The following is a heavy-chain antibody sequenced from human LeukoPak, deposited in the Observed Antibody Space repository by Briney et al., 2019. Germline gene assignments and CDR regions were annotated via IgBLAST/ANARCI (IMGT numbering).Heavy chain of an antibody. D-gene: IGHD6-13*01. CDR3: ARGQPPSYYDMDV. J-gene: IGHJ6*02. V-gene: IGHV3-23*01. Sequence: TGGSLRLSCAASGFTFSSYAMSWVRQAPGKGLEWVSSISGSGGSTYYADSVKGRFTISRDNSKNTLYLQMSSLRAEDTALYYCARGQPPSYYDMDVWGQGTTVTVSS. CDR2: ISGSGGST. CDR1: GFTFSSYA.